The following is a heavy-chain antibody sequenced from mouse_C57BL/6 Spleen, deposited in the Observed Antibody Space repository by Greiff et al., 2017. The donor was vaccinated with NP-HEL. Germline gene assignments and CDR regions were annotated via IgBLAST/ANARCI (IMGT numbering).Heavy chain of an antibody. Sequence: EVKLMESGAELVKKGEAGQVSWTGAGCNIKDYYMHWVKQRTEQRLEWIGRIDPEDAAPHSSPPFQGQATLTADTASNTAYLQLSSLTSEDTAVYYCATLSSYAMDYWGQGTSVTVSS. CDR3: ATLSSYAMDY. CDR1: GCNIKDYY. D-gene: IGHD1-1*01. V-gene: IGHV14-2*01. CDR2: IDPEDAAP. J-gene: IGHJ4*01.